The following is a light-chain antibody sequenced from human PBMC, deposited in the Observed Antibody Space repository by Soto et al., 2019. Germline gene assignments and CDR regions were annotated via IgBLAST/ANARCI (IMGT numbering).Light chain of an antibody. CDR1: QSVSSY. V-gene: IGKV3-11*01. CDR2: DAS. CDR3: LKRSNWPRT. J-gene: IGKJ1*01. Sequence: EIVLTQSPATLSLSPGERATLSCRASQSVSSYLAWYQQKPGQAPRLLIYDASNRATGIPARFSGSGSGTDFTLTISSLEPEDFAVYYCLKRSNWPRTFGQGTKVDI.